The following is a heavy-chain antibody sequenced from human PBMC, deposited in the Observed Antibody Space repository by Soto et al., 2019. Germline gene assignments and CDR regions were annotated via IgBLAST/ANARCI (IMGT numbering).Heavy chain of an antibody. J-gene: IGHJ4*02. D-gene: IGHD6-13*01. CDR3: ASLSSNWQLGFDY. CDR2: ISGSSDST. Sequence: GGSLRLSCAASGFIFRTYAMSWVRQAPGKGLEWVSTISGSSDSTYYADSVKGRFTISRENSKNTLYTQMNSLRADDTAVYYCASLSSNWQLGFDYLGQGTLVTVSS. CDR1: GFIFRTYA. V-gene: IGHV3-23*01.